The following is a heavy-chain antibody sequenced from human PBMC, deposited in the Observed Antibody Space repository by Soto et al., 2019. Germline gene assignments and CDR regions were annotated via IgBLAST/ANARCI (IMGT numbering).Heavy chain of an antibody. CDR1: GDSMDGFY. CDR3: ARDATLRH. V-gene: IGHV4-59*01. Sequence: LSLTCVVSGDSMDGFYWNWIRQPPGKGLEWIGNIYYTGNTNYNPSLKSRVSISIDTSKNQFSLQLNSVTAADTAIYYCARDATLRHWGHGTLVTVSS. CDR2: IYYTGNT. D-gene: IGHD2-15*01. J-gene: IGHJ4*01.